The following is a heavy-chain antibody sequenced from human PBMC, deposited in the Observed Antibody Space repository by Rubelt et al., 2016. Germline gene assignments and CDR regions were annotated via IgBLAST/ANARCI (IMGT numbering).Heavy chain of an antibody. D-gene: IGHD2-2*01. CDR1: GGSISSSSYY. V-gene: IGHV4-39*07. CDR2: IYYSGST. CDR3: ARGGTVVPAASGLIDY. Sequence: QLQLQESGPGLAKPSETLSLTCTVSGGSISSSSYYWGWIRQPPGKGLEWIGSIYYSGSTYYNPSLKSRVTISVDTSKNQFSLKLSSVTAADTAVYYCARGGTVVPAASGLIDYWGQGTLVTVSS. J-gene: IGHJ4*02.